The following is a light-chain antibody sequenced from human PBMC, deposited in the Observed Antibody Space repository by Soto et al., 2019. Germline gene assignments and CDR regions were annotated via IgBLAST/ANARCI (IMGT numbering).Light chain of an antibody. CDR3: QQYDDYPLT. CDR1: QSINNY. V-gene: IGKV1-5*01. CDR2: DAA. J-gene: IGKJ4*01. Sequence: IQMTQSPSTLSASVGDRVTITCRASQSINNYLAWYQQKPGKAPKFLIYDAATLESEVPSMFSGSASGTEFTLTNNSLQPDDFATYYCQQYDDYPLTFGGGTRVEIK.